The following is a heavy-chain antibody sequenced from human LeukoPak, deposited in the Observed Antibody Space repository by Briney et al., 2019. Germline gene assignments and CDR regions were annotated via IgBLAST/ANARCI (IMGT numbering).Heavy chain of an antibody. CDR2: IYSGGST. Sequence: GGSLRLSCAASGFTVSSNYMSWVRQAPGKGLEWVSVIYSGGSTYYADSVKGRFTISRDNSKNTLYLQMNSLRAEDTAVYYCARWSVYFYYMDVWGKGTTVTVSS. J-gene: IGHJ6*03. D-gene: IGHD1-26*01. V-gene: IGHV3-53*01. CDR1: GFTVSSNY. CDR3: ARWSVYFYYMDV.